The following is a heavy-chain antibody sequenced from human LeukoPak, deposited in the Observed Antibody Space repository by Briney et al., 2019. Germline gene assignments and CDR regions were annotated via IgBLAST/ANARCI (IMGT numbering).Heavy chain of an antibody. CDR1: GDSISNTAYY. V-gene: IGHV4-39*07. CDR3: ARVDRNWNYFDY. D-gene: IGHD1-20*01. CDR2: ICYNGEL. J-gene: IGHJ4*02. Sequence: SETLSLTCSVSGDSISNTAYYWGWIRQPPGKGLEWVGSICYNGELYYNPPLRSRVSISLDTSKHQFSLRLTSVTAADTAVYFCARVDRNWNYFDYWGQGTLVTVSS.